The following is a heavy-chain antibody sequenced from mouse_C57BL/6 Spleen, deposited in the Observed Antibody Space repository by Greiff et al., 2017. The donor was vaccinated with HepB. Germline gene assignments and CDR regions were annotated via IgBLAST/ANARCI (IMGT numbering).Heavy chain of an antibody. Sequence: EVKRVESGGGLVKPGGSLKLSCAASGFTFSDYGMHWVRQAPEKGLEWVAYISSGSSTIYYADTVKGRFTISRDNAKNTLFLQMTSLRSEDTAMYYCARLIGNYVGAMDYWGQGTSGTVSA. J-gene: IGHJ4*01. D-gene: IGHD2-1*01. V-gene: IGHV5-17*01. CDR2: ISSGSSTI. CDR1: GFTFSDYG. CDR3: ARLIGNYVGAMDY.